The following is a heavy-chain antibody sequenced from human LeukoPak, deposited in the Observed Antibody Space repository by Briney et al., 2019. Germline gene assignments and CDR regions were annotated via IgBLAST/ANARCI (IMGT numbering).Heavy chain of an antibody. V-gene: IGHV3-23*01. Sequence: PGGSLRLSCAASGFTFSTYAMSWVRQAPGKGLEWDSAISGSGGGTFYANSLKGRFTISRDNSRDTLYLQMNSLRAEDTAVYYCAKSLTGYFRGFDCWGQGTLVTVSS. J-gene: IGHJ4*02. CDR1: GFTFSTYA. CDR3: AKSLTGYFRGFDC. D-gene: IGHD3-9*01. CDR2: ISGSGGGT.